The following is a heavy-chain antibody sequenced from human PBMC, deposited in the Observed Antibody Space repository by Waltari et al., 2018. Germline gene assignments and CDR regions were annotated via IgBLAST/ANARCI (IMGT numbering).Heavy chain of an antibody. CDR1: GFTFSSYA. CDR2: ISGSGGST. CDR3: AKLRFLEWSYFDY. V-gene: IGHV3-23*01. Sequence: EVQLLESGGGLVQPGGSLRLSCAASGFTFSSYAMSWVRQAPGKGLEWVSVISGSGGSTYYEDSVKGRFTISRDNAKNTLYLQMNSLRAEDTAVYYCAKLRFLEWSYFDYWGQGTLVTVSS. J-gene: IGHJ4*02. D-gene: IGHD3-3*01.